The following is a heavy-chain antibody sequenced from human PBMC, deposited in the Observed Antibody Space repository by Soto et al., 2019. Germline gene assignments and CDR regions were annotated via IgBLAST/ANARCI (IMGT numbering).Heavy chain of an antibody. D-gene: IGHD5-18*01. V-gene: IGHV4-34*01. CDR2: INHSGST. CDR3: ANVGYSYGH. J-gene: IGHJ4*02. Sequence: QVQLQQWGAGLLKPSETLSLTCAVYGGSFSGYYWSWIRQPPGKGLEWIGEINHSGSTNYNPSLKILVTISVDTSKNQFSLKLSSVTAADTAVYYCANVGYSYGHWGQGTLITVSS. CDR1: GGSFSGYY.